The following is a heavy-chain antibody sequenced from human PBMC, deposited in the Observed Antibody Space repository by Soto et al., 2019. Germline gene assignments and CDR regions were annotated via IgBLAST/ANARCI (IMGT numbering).Heavy chain of an antibody. J-gene: IGHJ4*02. Sequence: SETLSLTCTVSGGSISSSSYYWGWIRQPPGKGLEWIGTVFYSGSTYYNPSLRSRVTISVDTSKNQFSLKLSSVTAADTAVYYCSRLSTVTALYFYYWGQGTLVTVSS. CDR2: VFYSGST. CDR1: GGSISSSSYY. CDR3: SRLSTVTALYFYY. D-gene: IGHD2-21*02. V-gene: IGHV4-39*01.